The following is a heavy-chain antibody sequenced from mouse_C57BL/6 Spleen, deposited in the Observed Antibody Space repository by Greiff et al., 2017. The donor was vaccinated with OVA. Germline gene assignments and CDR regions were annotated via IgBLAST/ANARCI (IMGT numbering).Heavy chain of an antibody. CDR2: ISSGSSTI. Sequence: EVKLMESGGGLVKPGGSLKLSCAASGFTFSDYGMHWVRQAPEKGLEWVAYISSGSSTIYYADTVKGRFTISRDNAKNTLFLQMTSLRSEDTAMEYCARKVAEYWYFDVWGTGTTVTVSS. CDR3: ARKVAEYWYFDV. J-gene: IGHJ1*03. CDR1: GFTFSDYG. V-gene: IGHV5-17*01. D-gene: IGHD1-1*01.